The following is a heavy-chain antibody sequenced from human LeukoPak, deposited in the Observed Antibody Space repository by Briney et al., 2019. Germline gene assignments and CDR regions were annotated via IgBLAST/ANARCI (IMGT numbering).Heavy chain of an antibody. CDR3: SVGATHDYYYMDV. CDR1: GYSISSGYY. CDR2: IYHSGRT. D-gene: IGHD1-26*01. J-gene: IGHJ6*03. V-gene: IGHV4-38-2*02. Sequence: PSETLSLTCTVSGYSISSGYYWGWLRQPPGKGLEWIGIIYHSGRTDYNPSLKSRVTISEDTSKNQFSLKLSSVTAADTAVYYCSVGATHDYYYMDVWGKGTTVTVSS.